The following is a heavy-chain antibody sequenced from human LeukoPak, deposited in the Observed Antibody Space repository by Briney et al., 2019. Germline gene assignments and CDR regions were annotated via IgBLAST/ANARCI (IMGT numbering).Heavy chain of an antibody. CDR3: ARNPETTVVTVRFYGMDV. CDR2: IHSNDEK. D-gene: IGHD2-21*02. J-gene: IGHJ6*02. Sequence: SGPTLVNPTETLTLTCTVSGFSLSNARMGVSWIRQTPGKALEWLAHIHSNDEKSYSRSLNSRLTISKDTSKSQVVLTMTNMDPVDTATYYCARNPETTVVTVRFYGMDVWGQGTTVTVSS. CDR1: GFSLSNARMG. V-gene: IGHV2-26*02.